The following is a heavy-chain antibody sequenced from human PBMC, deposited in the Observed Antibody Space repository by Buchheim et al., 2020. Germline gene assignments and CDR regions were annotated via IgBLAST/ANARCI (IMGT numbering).Heavy chain of an antibody. V-gene: IGHV3-48*03. D-gene: IGHD3-22*01. Sequence: EVQLVESGGGLVQPGGSLRLSCAASGFTFSSYEMNWVRQAPGKGLEWVSYISSSGSTIYYADSVKVRFTISRDNAKNSLYLQMNSLRAEDTAVYYCARQLYYYDSSGYYERRGDYYYGMDVWGQGTT. J-gene: IGHJ6*02. CDR3: ARQLYYYDSSGYYERRGDYYYGMDV. CDR1: GFTFSSYE. CDR2: ISSSGSTI.